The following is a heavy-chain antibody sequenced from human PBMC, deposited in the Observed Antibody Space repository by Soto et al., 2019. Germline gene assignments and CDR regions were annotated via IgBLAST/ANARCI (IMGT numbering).Heavy chain of an antibody. CDR1: GFTFSSYA. CDR3: AKDSITIFGVANS. CDR2: ISGSGGST. Sequence: GESLKISCAASGFTFSSYAMSWVRQAPGKGLEWVSAISGSGGSTYYADSVKGRFTISRDNSKNTLYLQMNSLRAEDTAVYYCAKDSITIFGVANSWGQGTLVTVSS. D-gene: IGHD3-3*01. V-gene: IGHV3-23*01. J-gene: IGHJ4*02.